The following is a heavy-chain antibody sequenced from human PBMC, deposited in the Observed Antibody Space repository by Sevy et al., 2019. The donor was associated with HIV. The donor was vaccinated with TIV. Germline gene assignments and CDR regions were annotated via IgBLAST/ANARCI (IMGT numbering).Heavy chain of an antibody. CDR3: ARGRELLSRDAFDI. D-gene: IGHD1-26*01. V-gene: IGHV4-34*01. CDR1: GGSFSGYY. Sequence: SETLSLTGAVYGGSFSGYYWSWIRQPPGNGLEWIGEINHSGSTNYNPSLKSRITISVDTSKNLFSLKLSSVTAADTAVYYCARGRELLSRDAFDIWGQGTMVTVSS. CDR2: INHSGST. J-gene: IGHJ3*02.